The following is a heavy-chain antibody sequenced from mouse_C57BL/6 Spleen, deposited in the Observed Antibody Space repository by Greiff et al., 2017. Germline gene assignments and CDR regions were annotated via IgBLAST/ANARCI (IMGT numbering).Heavy chain of an antibody. CDR1: GYTFTSYW. CDR3: ARSFITTKAWFAY. Sequence: QVQLQQPGAELVMPGASVKLSCKASGYTFTSYWMHWVKQRPGQGLEWIGEIDPSDSYTNYNQKFKGKSTLTVDKSSSTAYMQLSSLTSEDSAVYYCARSFITTKAWFAYWGQGTLVTVSA. D-gene: IGHD1-1*01. J-gene: IGHJ3*01. V-gene: IGHV1-69*01. CDR2: IDPSDSYT.